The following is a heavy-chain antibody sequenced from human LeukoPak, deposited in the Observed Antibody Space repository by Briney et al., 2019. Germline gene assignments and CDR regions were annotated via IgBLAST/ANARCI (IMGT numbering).Heavy chain of an antibody. D-gene: IGHD3-10*01. CDR3: VRGTPTPGMDY. CDR1: GYPFSAHF. CDR2: IDTTTGNP. Sequence: ASVRVSCKASGYPFSAHFLNWVRQAPGQGLEWMGNIDTTTGNPRYAQDFTGRFVLSLDTSVSTAYLQITSLKADDTAAYYCVRGTPTPGMDYWGQGTQVTVSS. J-gene: IGHJ4*02. V-gene: IGHV7-4-1*02.